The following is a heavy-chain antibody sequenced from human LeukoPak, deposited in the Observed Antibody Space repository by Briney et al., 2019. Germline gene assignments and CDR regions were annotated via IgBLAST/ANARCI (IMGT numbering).Heavy chain of an antibody. CDR2: ISSSGSGDNT. CDR3: AKETSYGDYASVY. CDR1: GFTFSSYA. J-gene: IGHJ4*02. D-gene: IGHD4-17*01. Sequence: GGSLRLSCAASGFTFSSYAMSWARQAPGKGLEWVSGISSSGSGDNTYYADSVKGRFTISRDNSKNTLYLQMNSLRAEDTAVYYCAKETSYGDYASVYWGQGTLVTVSS. V-gene: IGHV3-23*01.